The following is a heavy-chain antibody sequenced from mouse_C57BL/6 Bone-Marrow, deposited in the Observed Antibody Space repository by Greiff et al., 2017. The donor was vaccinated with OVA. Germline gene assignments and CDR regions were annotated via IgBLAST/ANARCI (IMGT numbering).Heavy chain of an antibody. CDR1: GFTFSSYG. Sequence: EVMLVESGGDLVKPGGSLKLSCAASGFTFSSYGMSWVRQTPDKRLEWVATISSGGSYTYYPDSVKGRFTISRDNAKNTLYLQMSSLKSEDTAMYYCARPSLYYYGSSPYAMDYWGQGTSVTVSS. CDR3: ARPSLYYYGSSPYAMDY. V-gene: IGHV5-6*01. J-gene: IGHJ4*01. CDR2: ISSGGSYT. D-gene: IGHD1-1*01.